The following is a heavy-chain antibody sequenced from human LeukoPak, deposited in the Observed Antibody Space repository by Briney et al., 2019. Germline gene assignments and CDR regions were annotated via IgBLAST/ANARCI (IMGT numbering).Heavy chain of an antibody. CDR2: ISGSGGST. D-gene: IGHD6-13*01. Sequence: PGGSLRLSCAASGFTFSSYAMSWVRQAPGKGLEWVSAISGSGGSTYYADSVKGRFTISRDNSKNPLYLQMNSLRAEDTAVYYCAKEEQQLVNYYYYYGMDVWGQGTTVTVSS. CDR1: GFTFSSYA. CDR3: AKEEQQLVNYYYYYGMDV. J-gene: IGHJ6*02. V-gene: IGHV3-23*01.